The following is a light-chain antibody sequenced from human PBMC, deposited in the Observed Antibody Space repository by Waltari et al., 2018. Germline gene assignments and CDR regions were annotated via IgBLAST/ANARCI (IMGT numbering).Light chain of an antibody. Sequence: SSELIQDPAVSVAMGQTVRITCQGDSLRSYYASWYQQRPGQAPILVIYDKDNRPTGVPDRFSGSSSHNTASLTITGAQAEDEASYYCHSRDASGVGGSFGGGTKLTVL. CDR3: HSRDASGVGGS. CDR2: DKD. V-gene: IGLV3-19*01. J-gene: IGLJ2*01. CDR1: SLRSYY.